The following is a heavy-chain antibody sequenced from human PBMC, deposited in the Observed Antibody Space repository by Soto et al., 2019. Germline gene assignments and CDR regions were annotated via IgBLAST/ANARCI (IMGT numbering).Heavy chain of an antibody. V-gene: IGHV4-59*12. CDR3: ARDKITGLFDY. Sequence: SETLSLTCVVSGGSLSSYYWSWIRQPPGKGLEWIGYIYYSGSTNYNPSLKSRVTISVDTSKNQFSLKLTSVTAADTAVYYCARDKITGLFDYWGQGTLVTVPQ. CDR1: GGSLSSYY. J-gene: IGHJ4*02. CDR2: IYYSGST. D-gene: IGHD2-8*02.